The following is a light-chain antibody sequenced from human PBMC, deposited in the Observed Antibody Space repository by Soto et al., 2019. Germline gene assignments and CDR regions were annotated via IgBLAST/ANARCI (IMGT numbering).Light chain of an antibody. CDR3: NSYAGSNNFVV. CDR1: SSDVGGYKY. CDR2: EVS. J-gene: IGLJ2*01. Sequence: QSVLTQPPSASGSPGQSVTISCTGTSSDVGGYKYVSWYQQHPGKAPKLMIYEVSKRPSGVPDRFSGSKSGNTASLTVSGLQAEDEADYYCNSYAGSNNFVVFGGGTKLT. V-gene: IGLV2-8*01.